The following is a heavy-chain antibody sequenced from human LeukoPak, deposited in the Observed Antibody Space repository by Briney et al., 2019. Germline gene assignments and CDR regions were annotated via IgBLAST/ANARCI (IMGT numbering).Heavy chain of an antibody. J-gene: IGHJ3*01. Sequence: GGSLRLSCAASGFTFSNYWMTWVRQAPGKGPECVANIKEDGSEEYYVDSLKGRFSISRDNAKNSLHLQMDSLRAEDTAVYFCARDWLAGNPYHAFDLWGKGTMVTVSS. CDR2: IKEDGSEE. V-gene: IGHV3-7*01. D-gene: IGHD3-22*01. CDR3: ARDWLAGNPYHAFDL. CDR1: GFTFSNYW.